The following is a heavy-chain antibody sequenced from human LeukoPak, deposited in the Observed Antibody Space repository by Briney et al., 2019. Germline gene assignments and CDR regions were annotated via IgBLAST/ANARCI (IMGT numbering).Heavy chain of an antibody. CDR1: GFTFSSYG. CDR2: ISSSGSNI. CDR3: ARDSSSWCSNNFDY. D-gene: IGHD6-13*01. V-gene: IGHV3-21*01. Sequence: GGSLRLSCAASGFTFSSYGMHWVRQAPGKGLEWVSSISSSGSNIYYADSVKGRFTISRDNAKNSLYLQMNGLRAEDTAVYYCARDSSSWCSNNFDYWGQGTLVTVSS. J-gene: IGHJ4*02.